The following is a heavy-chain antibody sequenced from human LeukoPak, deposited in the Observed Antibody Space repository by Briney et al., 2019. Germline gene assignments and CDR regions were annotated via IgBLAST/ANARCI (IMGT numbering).Heavy chain of an antibody. D-gene: IGHD3-3*01. CDR3: ARDTLGGGVVTHWYFDL. V-gene: IGHV4-59*11. CDR2: IYYSGTT. CDR1: GGSISSHY. Sequence: SETLSLTCTVSGGSISSHYWSWIRRPPGKRLEWIGYIYYSGTTNYNPSLKSRVTISVDTSKNQFSLKLSSVTAADTAVYYCARDTLGGGVVTHWYFDLWGRGTLVTVSS. J-gene: IGHJ2*01.